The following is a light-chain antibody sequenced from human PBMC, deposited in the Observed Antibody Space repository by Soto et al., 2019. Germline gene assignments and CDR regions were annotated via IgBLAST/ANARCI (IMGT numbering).Light chain of an antibody. CDR3: KPYNSYYRT. CDR1: QSISSW. V-gene: IGKV1-5*03. CDR2: KAS. J-gene: IGKJ1*01. Sequence: DIQMTHSPSTLSASVGDRVSITCRASQSISSWLAWYQQKPGKAPKLLIYKASSLESGVPSRFRGSGSGKDLTLTISSLQPDDFATYYCKPYNSYYRTFAQGTKVDIX.